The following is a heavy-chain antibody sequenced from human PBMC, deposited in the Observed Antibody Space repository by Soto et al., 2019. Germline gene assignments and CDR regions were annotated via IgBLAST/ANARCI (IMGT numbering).Heavy chain of an antibody. Sequence: QLQLQESGPGLVKPSETLSLTCTVSGRSINSSSYYWGWIRQPPGKGLEWIGSIHYSGSSYYNPSLKSRVTISVDTSKNQSSLKLSSVTAADTAVYYCARHVISTVVPCDYWGQGTLVTVSS. D-gene: IGHD2-21*01. J-gene: IGHJ4*02. CDR3: ARHVISTVVPCDY. V-gene: IGHV4-39*01. CDR1: GRSINSSSYY. CDR2: IHYSGSS.